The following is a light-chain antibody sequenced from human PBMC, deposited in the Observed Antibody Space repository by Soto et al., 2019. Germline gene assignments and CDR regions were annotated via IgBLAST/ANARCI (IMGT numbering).Light chain of an antibody. V-gene: IGLV2-14*03. CDR1: SSDVGGYNF. CDR3: SSFTSSDTLAL. J-gene: IGLJ2*01. Sequence: QSALTQPASVSGSPGQSITISCTGTSSDVGGYNFVSWYQHHPAKAPKLMIYDVSNRPSGVSNRFSGSKSGNTASLTISGLQAEDEAHYYCSSFTSSDTLALFCGGTKLTLL. CDR2: DVS.